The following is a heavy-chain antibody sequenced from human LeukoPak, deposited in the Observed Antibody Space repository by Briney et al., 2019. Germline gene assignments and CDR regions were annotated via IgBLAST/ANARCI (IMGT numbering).Heavy chain of an antibody. CDR1: GFIFSSYG. J-gene: IGHJ4*02. Sequence: GGSLRLSCAASGFIFSSYGMSWVRLAPGKGLEWVSSISDSVDTTFYADFLKGRFTVSRDNSKNTLYLQMNSLTADDTAVYYCAKAGDSAYYHDKSGYYYWGQGTLVTVSS. CDR2: ISDSVDTT. CDR3: AKAGDSAYYHDKSGYYY. V-gene: IGHV3-23*01. D-gene: IGHD3-22*01.